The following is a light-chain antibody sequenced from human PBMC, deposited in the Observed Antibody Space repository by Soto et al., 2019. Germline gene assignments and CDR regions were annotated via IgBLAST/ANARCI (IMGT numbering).Light chain of an antibody. Sequence: EIVLTQSPATLSLSPGERPTLSCRARQSVISDVAWYQQTPGQAPXXLIYDASTRATGVPARFSGSGSGTDFPLTISSLEPEDFAIYYCQQSSNWLTFGGGTKVDIK. J-gene: IGKJ4*01. CDR1: QSVISD. CDR2: DAS. CDR3: QQSSNWLT. V-gene: IGKV3-11*01.